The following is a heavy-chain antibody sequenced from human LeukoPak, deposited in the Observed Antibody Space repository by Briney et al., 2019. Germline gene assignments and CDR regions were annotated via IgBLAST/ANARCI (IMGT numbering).Heavy chain of an antibody. J-gene: IGHJ6*03. Sequence: SETLSLTCTVSGGSISSSSYYWGWIRQPPGKGLEWIGSIYYSGSTYYNPSLKSRVTISVDTSKNQFSLKLSSVTAADTAVYYCARGAYSSSWYTSRNNYYYYTDVWGKGTTVTVSS. CDR3: ARGAYSSSWYTSRNNYYYYTDV. CDR1: GGSISSSSYY. V-gene: IGHV4-39*07. D-gene: IGHD6-13*01. CDR2: IYYSGST.